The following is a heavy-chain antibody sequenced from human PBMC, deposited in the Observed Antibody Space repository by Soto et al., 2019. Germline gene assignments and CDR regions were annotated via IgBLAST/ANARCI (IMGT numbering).Heavy chain of an antibody. CDR2: IYYSGST. D-gene: IGHD4-17*01. V-gene: IGHV4-31*03. CDR1: GGSISSGGYY. J-gene: IGHJ6*02. Sequence: SETLSLTCTVSGGSISSGGYYWSWIRQHPGKGLEWIGYIYYSGSTYYNPSLKSRVTISVDTSKNQFSLKLSSVTAADTAVYYCARDQRDDSYGDYGYYYYGMDVWGQGTTVTVSS. CDR3: ARDQRDDSYGDYGYYYYGMDV.